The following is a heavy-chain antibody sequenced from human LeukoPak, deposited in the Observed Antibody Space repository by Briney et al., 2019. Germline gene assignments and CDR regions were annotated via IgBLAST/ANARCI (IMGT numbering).Heavy chain of an antibody. CDR1: GGSISTGTYY. J-gene: IGHJ6*03. CDR2: IYTSGST. V-gene: IGHV4-61*02. Sequence: PSETLSLTCTVSGGSISTGTYYWSWVRQPAGKGLEWIGRIYTSGSTNYNPYLKSRVTISVDTSKNQFSLKMSSVTAADTAVYYCARDYYDTSGFLDYSYYMDVWGKGTTVTISS. CDR3: ARDYYDTSGFLDYSYYMDV. D-gene: IGHD3-22*01.